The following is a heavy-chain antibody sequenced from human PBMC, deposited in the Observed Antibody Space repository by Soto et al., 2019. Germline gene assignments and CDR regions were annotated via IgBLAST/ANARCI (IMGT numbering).Heavy chain of an antibody. CDR1: GGSISGYH. D-gene: IGHD2-15*01. Sequence: TSETLSLTCTVSGGSISGYHWSWIRQPPGKGLEWIGYIYYSGSTNYNPSLKSRVTISVDTSKNQFSLKLSSVTAADTAVYYCARDGRYCSGGSCYSLPYYFDYWGQGTPVTVSS. CDR3: ARDGRYCSGGSCYSLPYYFDY. V-gene: IGHV4-59*01. J-gene: IGHJ4*02. CDR2: IYYSGST.